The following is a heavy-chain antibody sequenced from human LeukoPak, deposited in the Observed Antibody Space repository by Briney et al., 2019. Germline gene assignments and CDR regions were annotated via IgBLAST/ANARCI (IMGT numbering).Heavy chain of an antibody. V-gene: IGHV3-23*01. Sequence: GGSLRLSCAASGFTFSSYGMSWVRQAPGKGLEWVSAISGSGGSKYYSDSVRGRFTISRDNFKRTLFLQMNSLRAEDTAVYYCAKDPRYCSGGSCYIYFYYYMDVWGKGTTVTVSS. D-gene: IGHD2-15*01. J-gene: IGHJ6*03. CDR3: AKDPRYCSGGSCYIYFYYYMDV. CDR1: GFTFSSYG. CDR2: ISGSGGSK.